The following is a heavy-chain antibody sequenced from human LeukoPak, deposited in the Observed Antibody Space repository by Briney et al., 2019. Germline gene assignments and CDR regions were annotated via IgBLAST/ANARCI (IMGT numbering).Heavy chain of an antibody. CDR3: ARASYSYDINGWVPFDY. J-gene: IGHJ4*02. Sequence: PSQTLSLTCTVSGNSISSGDNYWSWIRQPAGKGLEWIGRIYTSGSTNYNPSHKSRVTISGDTSKNQFSLRLSSVTAADTAVYHCARASYSYDINGWVPFDYWGQGTLVTVSS. CDR2: IYTSGST. CDR1: GNSISSGDNY. D-gene: IGHD3-22*01. V-gene: IGHV4-61*02.